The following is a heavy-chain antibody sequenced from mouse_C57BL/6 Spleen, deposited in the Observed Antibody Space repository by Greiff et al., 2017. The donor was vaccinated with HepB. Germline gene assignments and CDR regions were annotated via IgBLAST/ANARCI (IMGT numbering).Heavy chain of an antibody. CDR3: ARYRDYGSSYA. J-gene: IGHJ3*01. CDR1: GYTFTSYW. D-gene: IGHD1-1*01. CDR2: IDPSDSYT. V-gene: IGHV1-50*01. Sequence: VQLQQPGAELVKPGASVKLSCKASGYTFTSYWMQWVKQRPGQGLEWIGEIDPSDSYTNYNQKFKGKATLTVDTSSSTAYMQLSSLTSEDSAVYYCARYRDYGSSYAWGQGTLVTVSA.